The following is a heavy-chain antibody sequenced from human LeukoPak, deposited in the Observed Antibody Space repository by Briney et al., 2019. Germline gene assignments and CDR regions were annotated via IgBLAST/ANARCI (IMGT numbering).Heavy chain of an antibody. Sequence: SETLSLTCADSGVSFVDYYWSWVRQTPGKGLEWLGEINLSGCTNDSPSLKSRVTLSIDTSNKQFSLNLRSVTVADAGIYYCTRMTTGHDYWGQGTLVTVSS. J-gene: IGHJ4*02. D-gene: IGHD4-17*01. CDR2: INLSGCT. CDR3: TRMTTGHDY. V-gene: IGHV4-34*01. CDR1: GVSFVDYY.